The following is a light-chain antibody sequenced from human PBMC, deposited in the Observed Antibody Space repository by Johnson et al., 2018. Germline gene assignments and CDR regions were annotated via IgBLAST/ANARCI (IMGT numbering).Light chain of an antibody. Sequence: QSVLTQPPSVSAAPGQKVTISCSGSSSNIGNNYVSWYQQLPGTAPKLLIYENNKRPSGIPDRFSGSKSGTSATLGITGLQTGAEADYYCGTWDSSLSAGNVFRTRPMCSVL. J-gene: IGLJ1*01. CDR3: GTWDSSLSAGNV. CDR1: SSNIGNNY. V-gene: IGLV1-51*02. CDR2: ENN.